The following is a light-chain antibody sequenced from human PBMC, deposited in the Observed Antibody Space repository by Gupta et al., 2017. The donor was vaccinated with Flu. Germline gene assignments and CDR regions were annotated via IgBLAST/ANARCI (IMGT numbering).Light chain of an antibody. Sequence: DIQMTQSPSTLSASVGDRVTITCRASRSISSWLVWYQQKPGKAPKLLIYKASSLESGVPSRFSGSGSGTEFTLTISSLQPDDFATYYCQQYNSYSRTFGQGTKVEIK. CDR2: KAS. J-gene: IGKJ1*01. CDR3: QQYNSYSRT. V-gene: IGKV1-5*03. CDR1: RSISSW.